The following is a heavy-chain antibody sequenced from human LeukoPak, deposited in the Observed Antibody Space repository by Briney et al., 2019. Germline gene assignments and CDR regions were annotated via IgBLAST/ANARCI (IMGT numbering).Heavy chain of an antibody. Sequence: ASVKVSCKASGYTFTGYYMHWVRQAPGQGLEWMGWMNPNSGNTGYAQKFQGRVTMTRNTSISTAYMELSSLRSEDTAVYYCAVNYPGSWFDYWGQGTLVTVSS. D-gene: IGHD5-24*01. CDR1: GYTFTGYY. V-gene: IGHV1-8*02. CDR3: AVNYPGSWFDY. J-gene: IGHJ4*02. CDR2: MNPNSGNT.